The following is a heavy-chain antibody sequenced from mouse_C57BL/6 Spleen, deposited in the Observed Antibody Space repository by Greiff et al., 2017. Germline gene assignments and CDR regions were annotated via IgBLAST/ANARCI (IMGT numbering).Heavy chain of an antibody. Sequence: VQLQQPGAELVMPGASVKLSCKASGYTFTSYWMHWVKQRPGQGLEWIGEIDPSDSYTNYNQKFKGKSTLTVDKSSSTAYMQLSSLTSEDSAVYYCARAYYGSISWAYWGQGTLVTVSA. J-gene: IGHJ3*01. CDR1: GYTFTSYW. CDR2: IDPSDSYT. D-gene: IGHD1-1*01. V-gene: IGHV1-69*01. CDR3: ARAYYGSISWAY.